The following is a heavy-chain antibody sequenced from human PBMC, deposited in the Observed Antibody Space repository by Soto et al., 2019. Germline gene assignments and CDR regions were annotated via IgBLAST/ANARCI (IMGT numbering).Heavy chain of an antibody. CDR1: GFTFSNYW. J-gene: IGHJ5*01. CDR3: ASEGSGSGPGFFP. V-gene: IGHV3-7*01. D-gene: IGHD3-10*01. CDR2: IKQDGSDK. Sequence: LRLSCAASGFTFSNYWMSWVRQAPGKGLEWVANIKQDGSDKYYSDSVKGRFTISRDNAKNSLYLQMNSLRAEDTAVYYCASEGSGSGPGFFPWGQGTLVTVSS.